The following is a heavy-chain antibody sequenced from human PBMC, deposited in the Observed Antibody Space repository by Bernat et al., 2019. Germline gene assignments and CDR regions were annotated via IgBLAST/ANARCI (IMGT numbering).Heavy chain of an antibody. CDR3: AKDWGSSGRTAHIDY. D-gene: IGHD6-19*01. CDR2: ISYDGSNK. V-gene: IGHV3-30-3*01. J-gene: IGHJ4*02. CDR1: GFTFSSYA. Sequence: QVQLVESGGGVVQPGRSLRLSCAASGFTFSSYAMHWVRQAPGKGLEWVAVISYDGSNKYYADSVKGRFTISRDNSKNTLYLQMNSLRAEDTAVYYCAKDWGSSGRTAHIDYWGQGTLVTVSS.